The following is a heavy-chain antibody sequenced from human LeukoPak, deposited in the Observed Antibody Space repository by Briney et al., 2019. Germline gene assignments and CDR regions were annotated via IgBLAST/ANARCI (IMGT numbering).Heavy chain of an antibody. CDR1: GFTFSNAW. D-gene: IGHD2-15*01. Sequence: GGSLRLSCAASGFTFSNAWMSWVRQAPGKGLEWVGRIKSKTDGGTTDYAAPVKGRFTISRDDSKNTLYLQMNSLKTEDTAVYYCTRYCSGGSCYPFDYWGQGTLVTVSS. CDR2: IKSKTDGGTT. J-gene: IGHJ4*02. V-gene: IGHV3-15*01. CDR3: TRYCSGGSCYPFDY.